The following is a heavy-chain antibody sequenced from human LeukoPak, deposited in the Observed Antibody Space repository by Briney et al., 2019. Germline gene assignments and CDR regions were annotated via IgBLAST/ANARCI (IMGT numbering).Heavy chain of an antibody. CDR1: GGSISSYY. V-gene: IGHV4-59*08. CDR3: ARYSSGWYDY. J-gene: IGHJ4*02. CDR2: IYYSGST. D-gene: IGHD6-19*01. Sequence: PSETLSLTCAVYGGSISSYYWSWIRQPPGKGLEWIGYIYYSGSTNYNPSLKSRVTISVDTSKNQFSLKLSSVTAADTAVYYCARYSSGWYDYWGQGTLVTVSS.